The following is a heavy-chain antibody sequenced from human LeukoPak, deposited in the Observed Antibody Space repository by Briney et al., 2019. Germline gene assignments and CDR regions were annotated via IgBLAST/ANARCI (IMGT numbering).Heavy chain of an antibody. CDR1: GYTFASYD. CDR2: VNPNSGNT. CDR3: ARGMRRPSTQTEIIPGEAAGLFDY. Sequence: EASVKVSCKASGYTFASYDINWVRQATGQGLEWMGWVNPNSGNTGYAQKFQGRVTMTTDTSITAAYMELTSLGSEDTAVYYCARGMRRPSTQTEIIPGEAAGLFDYWGQGTLVTVSS. V-gene: IGHV1-8*01. D-gene: IGHD6-13*01. J-gene: IGHJ4*02.